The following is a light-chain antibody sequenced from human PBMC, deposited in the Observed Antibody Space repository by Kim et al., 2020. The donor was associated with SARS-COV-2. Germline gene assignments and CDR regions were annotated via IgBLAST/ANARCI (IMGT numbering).Light chain of an antibody. Sequence: VAVGQTVRMTCQGESLKSCYATWYRQKPGQAPILFIYGKNNRPSGVPDRFSGSSSGNTASLTITGTQAGDEADYYCNSRDSNDNVVFGGGTQLTVL. CDR2: GKN. V-gene: IGLV3-19*01. J-gene: IGLJ2*01. CDR3: NSRDSNDNVV. CDR1: SLKSCY.